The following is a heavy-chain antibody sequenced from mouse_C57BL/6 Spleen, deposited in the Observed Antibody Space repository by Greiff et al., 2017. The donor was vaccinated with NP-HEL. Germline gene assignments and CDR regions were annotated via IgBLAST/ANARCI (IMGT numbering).Heavy chain of an antibody. CDR2: ISSGSSTI. CDR1: GFTFSDYG. Sequence: EVHLVESGGGLVKPGGSLKLSCAASGFTFSDYGMHWVRQAPEKGLEWVAYISSGSSTIYYADTVKGRFTISRDNAKNTLFLQMTSLRSEDTAMYYCARSSNYWYFEVWGTGTTVTVSS. V-gene: IGHV5-17*01. D-gene: IGHD1-1*01. J-gene: IGHJ1*03. CDR3: ARSSNYWYFEV.